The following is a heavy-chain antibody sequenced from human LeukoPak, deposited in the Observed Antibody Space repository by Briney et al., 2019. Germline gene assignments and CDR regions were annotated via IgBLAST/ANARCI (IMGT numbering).Heavy chain of an antibody. D-gene: IGHD5-18*01. CDR1: GFTFSSYG. Sequence: PGGSLRLSCAASGFTFSSYGMHWVRQAPGKGLEWVAFIRYDGSNKYYAGSVKGRFTISRDNSKNTLYLQMNSLRAEDTAVYYCAKPDRGYSYGCNYWGQGTLVTVSS. CDR3: AKPDRGYSYGCNY. V-gene: IGHV3-30*02. CDR2: IRYDGSNK. J-gene: IGHJ4*02.